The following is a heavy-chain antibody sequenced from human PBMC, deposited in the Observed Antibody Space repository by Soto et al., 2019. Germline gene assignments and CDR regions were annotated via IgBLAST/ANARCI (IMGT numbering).Heavy chain of an antibody. CDR1: GFTVSSNY. CDR3: ARDGNDYGEYGWGTGAFDI. CDR2: IYSGGST. Sequence: EVQLVESGGGLVQPGGSLRLSCAASGFTVSSNYMSWVRQAPGKGLEWVSVIYSGGSTYYADSVKGRFTISRDNSKNTLYLQMNSLRAEDTAVYYCARDGNDYGEYGWGTGAFDIWGQGTMVTVSS. V-gene: IGHV3-66*01. J-gene: IGHJ3*02. D-gene: IGHD4-17*01.